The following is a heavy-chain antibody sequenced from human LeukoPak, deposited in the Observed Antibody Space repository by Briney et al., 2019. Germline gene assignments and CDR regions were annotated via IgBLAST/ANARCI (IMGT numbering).Heavy chain of an antibody. CDR1: GYTFTSYD. V-gene: IGHV1-8*01. CDR2: MNPNSGNT. CDR3: ARDYDILAGYFTDYYYGMDV. D-gene: IGHD3-9*01. J-gene: IGHJ6*02. Sequence: ASVKVSCKASGYTFTSYDINWVRQATGQGLEWMGWMNPNSGNTGYAQKFQGRVTMTRNTSISTAYMELSSLRSEDTAVYYCARDYDILAGYFTDYYYGMDVWGQGTTVTVSS.